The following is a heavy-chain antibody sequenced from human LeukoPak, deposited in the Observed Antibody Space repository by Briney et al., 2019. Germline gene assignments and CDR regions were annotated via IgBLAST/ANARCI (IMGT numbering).Heavy chain of an antibody. Sequence: GGSLRLSCAASGFTFSRYAMHWVRQAPGKGLEWVAVISYDGSNKYYADSVKGRFTISRDNSKNTLYLQMNSLRAEDTAVYYCARTRGLYCSGGSCHLTSTFDYWGQGTLVTVSS. J-gene: IGHJ4*02. CDR1: GFTFSRYA. V-gene: IGHV3-30*04. D-gene: IGHD2-15*01. CDR3: ARTRGLYCSGGSCHLTSTFDY. CDR2: ISYDGSNK.